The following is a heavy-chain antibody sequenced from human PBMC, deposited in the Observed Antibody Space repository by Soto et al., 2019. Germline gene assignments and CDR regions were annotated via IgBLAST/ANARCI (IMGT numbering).Heavy chain of an antibody. V-gene: IGHV3-53*01. CDR2: IYSGGST. J-gene: IGHJ6*02. CDR1: GFAVSSNY. Sequence: GGSLRPSCAASGFAVSSNYMSWVRQAPGKGLEWVSVIYSGGSTYYADSVKGRFTISRDNSKNTLYLQMNSLRAEDTAVYYCARDQRIAAADNYYYGMDVWGQGTTVTVSS. CDR3: ARDQRIAAADNYYYGMDV. D-gene: IGHD6-13*01.